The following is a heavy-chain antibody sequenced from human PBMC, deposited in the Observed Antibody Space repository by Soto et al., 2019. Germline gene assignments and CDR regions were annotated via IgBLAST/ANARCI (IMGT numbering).Heavy chain of an antibody. Sequence: QVQLVESGGGVVQPGRSLRLSCAASGFTFSSYAMHWVRQAPGKGLEWVAVISYDGSNKYYADSVKGRFTISRDNSKNTLYLQMNGLRAEDTALYYCARDRLTGTQNWYFDLWGRGTLVTVSS. D-gene: IGHD4-4*01. J-gene: IGHJ2*01. CDR3: ARDRLTGTQNWYFDL. CDR2: ISYDGSNK. V-gene: IGHV3-30-3*01. CDR1: GFTFSSYA.